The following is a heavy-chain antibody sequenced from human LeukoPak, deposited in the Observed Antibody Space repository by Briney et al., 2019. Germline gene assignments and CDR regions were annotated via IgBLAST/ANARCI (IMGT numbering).Heavy chain of an antibody. V-gene: IGHV3-23*01. J-gene: IGHJ3*02. CDR1: AFTFSNYA. CDR3: ARRRVTNNWRTGRSFVI. Sequence: QPGGSLRLSCAASAFTFSNYAMSCVRQAPGKGLEWVSAMSGGGDSTYYADSVKGRFTISRDYSKNTLYLQMNSLRAEDTAMYFCARRRVTNNWRTGRSFVIWGQGTLVTVSS. D-gene: IGHD1-1*01. CDR2: MSGGGDST.